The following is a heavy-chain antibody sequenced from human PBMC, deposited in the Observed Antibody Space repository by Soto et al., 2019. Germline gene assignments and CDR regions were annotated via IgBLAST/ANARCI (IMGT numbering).Heavy chain of an antibody. Sequence: SLTCTFSCGSISSGGYYWSWIRQHPGKGLEWIGYIHYSGSTYYTPSLKSRVTISVATSKTPFSLKLSSVPAADTAVYYCARAHAYDNWGQGTMVTVSS. CDR2: IHYSGST. J-gene: IGHJ4*02. CDR3: ARAHAYDN. D-gene: IGHD3-22*01. CDR1: CGSISSGGYY. V-gene: IGHV4-31*03.